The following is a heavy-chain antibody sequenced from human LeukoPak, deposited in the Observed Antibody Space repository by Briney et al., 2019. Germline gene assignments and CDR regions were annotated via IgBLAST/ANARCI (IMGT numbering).Heavy chain of an antibody. CDR1: GGSFSGYY. CDR3: ARAVEPDYDILTGYSTHFDY. D-gene: IGHD3-9*01. Sequence: SETLSLTCAVYGGSFSGYYWSWIRQPPGKGLEWIGEINHSGSTNYNPSLKSRVTISVDTSKNQFSLKLSSVTAADTAVYYCARAVEPDYDILTGYSTHFDYWGQGTLVTVSS. V-gene: IGHV4-34*01. CDR2: INHSGST. J-gene: IGHJ4*02.